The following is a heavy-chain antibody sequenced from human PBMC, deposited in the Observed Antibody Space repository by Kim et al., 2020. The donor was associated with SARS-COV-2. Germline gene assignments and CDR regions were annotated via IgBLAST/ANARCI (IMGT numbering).Heavy chain of an antibody. Sequence: SETLSLTCTVSGGSISSYYWSWIRQPPGKGLEWIGYIYYSGSTNYNPSLKSRVTISVDTSKNQFSLKLSSVTAADTAVYYCARHQMLGRPIAARPYYGM. CDR2: IYYSGST. J-gene: IGHJ6*01. CDR3: ARHQMLGRPIAARPYYGM. CDR1: GGSISSYY. V-gene: IGHV4-59*08. D-gene: IGHD6-6*01.